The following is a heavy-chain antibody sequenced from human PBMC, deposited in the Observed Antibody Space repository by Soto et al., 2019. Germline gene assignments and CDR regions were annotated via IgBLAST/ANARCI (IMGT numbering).Heavy chain of an antibody. CDR1: GFTFSSYA. D-gene: IGHD3-10*01. Sequence: PGGSLRLSCAASGFTFSSYAMHWVRQAPGKGLEWVAVISYDGSNKYYADSVKGRFTISRDNSKNTLYLQMNSLRAEDTAVYYCARDRAMVRGVSPYYYYYGMDVWGQGTTVNVSS. J-gene: IGHJ6*02. CDR2: ISYDGSNK. CDR3: ARDRAMVRGVSPYYYYYGMDV. V-gene: IGHV3-30-3*01.